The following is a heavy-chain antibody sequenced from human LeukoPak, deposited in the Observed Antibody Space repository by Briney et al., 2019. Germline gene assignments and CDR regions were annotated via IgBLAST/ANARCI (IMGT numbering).Heavy chain of an antibody. CDR3: ARVGGYSSSSLDY. V-gene: IGHV3-30-3*01. J-gene: IGHJ4*02. D-gene: IGHD6-6*01. Sequence: PGGSLRLSCAASGFTFSSYAMHWVRQAPGKGLEWVAVISYDGSNKYYADSVKGRFTISRDNSKNTLYLQMNSLRAEDTAVYYCARVGGYSSSSLDYWGQGTLVTVSS. CDR2: ISYDGSNK. CDR1: GFTFSSYA.